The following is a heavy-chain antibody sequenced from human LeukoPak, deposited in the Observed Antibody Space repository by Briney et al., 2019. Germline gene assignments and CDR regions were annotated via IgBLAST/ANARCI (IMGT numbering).Heavy chain of an antibody. J-gene: IGHJ3*02. CDR3: AKDDGGNLPTAFYI. CDR2: ISGNGGST. Sequence: GGSLRLSCAASGFTFSSYSMNWVRQAPGKGLEWVSAISGNGGSTNYAEFVTGRFTISRDNSKNTLYLQMNGLRAEDTAVYYCAKDDGGNLPTAFYIWGQGTTVTVSS. V-gene: IGHV3-23*01. CDR1: GFTFSSYS. D-gene: IGHD4-23*01.